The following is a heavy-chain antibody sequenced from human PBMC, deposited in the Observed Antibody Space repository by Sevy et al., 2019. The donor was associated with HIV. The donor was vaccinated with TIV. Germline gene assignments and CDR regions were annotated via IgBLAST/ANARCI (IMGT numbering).Heavy chain of an antibody. CDR1: GGSFSGYY. D-gene: IGHD3-10*01. J-gene: IGHJ6*02. CDR2: INHSGST. CDR3: ARGYYYGSGSYYRGYYYYYYGMDV. V-gene: IGHV4-34*01. Sequence: GALRLSCAVYGGSFSGYYWSWTRQPPGKGLEWIGEINHSGSTNYNPSLKSRVTISVDTSKNQFSLKLSSVTAADTAVYYCARGYYYGSGSYYRGYYYYYYGMDVWGQRTTVTVSS.